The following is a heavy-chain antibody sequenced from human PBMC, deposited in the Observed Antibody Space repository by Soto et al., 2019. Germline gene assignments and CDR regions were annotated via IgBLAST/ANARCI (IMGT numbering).Heavy chain of an antibody. J-gene: IGHJ1*01. CDR1: GFTFSNYA. CDR2: ISGSGGST. V-gene: IGHV3-23*01. Sequence: PGGSLRLSCAASGFTFSNYAMGWVRQAPGKGLEWVSAISGSGGSTYYADSVKGRFTISRDNSKNTLYLQMNSLRAEDTAVYYCAKFGYRSRSEYFQHWGQGTLVTVSS. CDR3: AKFGYRSRSEYFQH. D-gene: IGHD5-12*01.